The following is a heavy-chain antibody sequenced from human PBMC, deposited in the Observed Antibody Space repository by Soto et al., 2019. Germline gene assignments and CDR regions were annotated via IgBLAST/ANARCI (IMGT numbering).Heavy chain of an antibody. CDR1: GFTFSSYG. Sequence: QVQLVESGGGVVQPGRSLRLSCAASGFTFSSYGMHWVRQAPGKGLEWVAVISYDGSNKYYADSVKGRFTISRDNSKNTLYLQMNSLRAEDTAVYYCAKEHCSSTSCYPPYYYYYGMDVWGQGTTVTVSS. D-gene: IGHD2-2*01. J-gene: IGHJ6*02. CDR2: ISYDGSNK. CDR3: AKEHCSSTSCYPPYYYYYGMDV. V-gene: IGHV3-30*18.